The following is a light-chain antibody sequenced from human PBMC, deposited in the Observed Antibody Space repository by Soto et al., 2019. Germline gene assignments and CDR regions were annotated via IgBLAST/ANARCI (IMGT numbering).Light chain of an antibody. CDR1: QDISNY. V-gene: IGKV1-17*03. J-gene: IGKJ2*01. CDR2: AAS. Sequence: DIQMTQSPSAMSASVGDRVTITCRASQDISNYLAWFQQKPGKVPERLIYAASSLPSGVPSRFAGSGSGTEFALTISGLQPEDFATYYCLQHNSYPYTFGQGTKVDVK. CDR3: LQHNSYPYT.